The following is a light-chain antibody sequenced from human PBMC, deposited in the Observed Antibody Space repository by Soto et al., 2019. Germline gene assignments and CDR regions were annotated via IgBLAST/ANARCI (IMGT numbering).Light chain of an antibody. CDR1: QSINNY. V-gene: IGKV1-39*01. CDR3: QQSFTTPLT. CDR2: GAS. Sequence: IPMAHSPSSLSASVGDRVTIPCRASQSINNYLSWYQQKPGKAPNLLIFGASTLRSGVPSRFSGSGSGTDFNLTINSLQPEDFATYFCQQSFTTPLTFGGGTKVDIK. J-gene: IGKJ4*01.